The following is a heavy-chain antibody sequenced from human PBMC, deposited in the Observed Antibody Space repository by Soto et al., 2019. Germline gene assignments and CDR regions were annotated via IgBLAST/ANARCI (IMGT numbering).Heavy chain of an antibody. Sequence: GGSLRLSCAASGFTFSEAAIHWVRQASGKGLEWVGRIRSKTSDYATAYAASLKGRFTISRDDSKKTAYLQMNSLETEDTAVFYCALEGGAPSTSWSPGYFDYWGQGTLVTVSS. J-gene: IGHJ4*02. CDR3: ALEGGAPSTSWSPGYFDY. CDR1: GFTFSEAA. D-gene: IGHD6-13*01. V-gene: IGHV3-73*01. CDR2: IRSKTSDYAT.